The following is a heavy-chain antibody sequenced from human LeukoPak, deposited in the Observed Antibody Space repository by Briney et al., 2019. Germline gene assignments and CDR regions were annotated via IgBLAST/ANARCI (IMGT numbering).Heavy chain of an antibody. V-gene: IGHV1-18*01. CDR1: GYTFTSYG. CDR3: AREGSYIVVVPAAKELDDAFDI. D-gene: IGHD2-2*01. Sequence: ASVKVSYKASGYTFTSYGISWVRQAPGQGLEWMGWISAYNGNTNYAQKLQGRVTMTTDTSTSTAYMELRSLRSDDTAVYYCAREGSYIVVVPAAKELDDAFDIWGQGTMVTVSS. CDR2: ISAYNGNT. J-gene: IGHJ3*02.